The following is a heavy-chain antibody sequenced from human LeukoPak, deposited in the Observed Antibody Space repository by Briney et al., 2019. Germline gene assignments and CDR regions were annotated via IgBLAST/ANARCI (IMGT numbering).Heavy chain of an antibody. J-gene: IGHJ4*02. CDR2: TNEYGSIT. D-gene: IGHD3-10*01. CDR1: GFSFSDYW. CDR3: ARDVAGSGSH. V-gene: IGHV3-74*01. Sequence: GGSLRLSCVASGFSFSDYWMHWDRQAPGEGLVWVSRTNEYGSITDYADSVKDRFTISRDNAKNTLYLQMNRLRADDSAVYYCARDVAGSGSHWSPGTLVTVSS.